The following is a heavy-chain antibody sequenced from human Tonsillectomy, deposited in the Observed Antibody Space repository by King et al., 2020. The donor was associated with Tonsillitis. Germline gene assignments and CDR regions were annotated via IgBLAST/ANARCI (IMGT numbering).Heavy chain of an antibody. D-gene: IGHD2-21*02. CDR1: GGSISSYY. CDR2: IYYSGST. CDR3: ARVSSYCGGDCYPSYFDY. V-gene: IGHV4-59*01. J-gene: IGHJ4*02. Sequence: VQLQESGPGLVKPSETLSLTCTVSGGSISSYYWSWIRQPPGKGLEWIGYIYYSGSTNYNPSLKSRVTISVDTSKNQFSLKRSAVTAADTAVYYCARVSSYCGGDCYPSYFDYWGQGTLVTVSS.